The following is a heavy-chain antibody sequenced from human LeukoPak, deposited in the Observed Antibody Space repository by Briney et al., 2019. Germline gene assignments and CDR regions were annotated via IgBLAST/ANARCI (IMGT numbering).Heavy chain of an antibody. V-gene: IGHV3-48*01. CDR3: ARDTLAARGWFDP. CDR2: ISSSSSTI. J-gene: IGHJ5*02. CDR1: VFTFSSYS. Sequence: GGSLILSCAAAVFTFSSYSMNWVRQAPGKGLEWVSYISSSSSTIYDADSVKGRFTISRDNAKNSLYLQMNSLRAEDTAVYYCARDTLAARGWFDPWGKGNLVTVSS. D-gene: IGHD6-6*01.